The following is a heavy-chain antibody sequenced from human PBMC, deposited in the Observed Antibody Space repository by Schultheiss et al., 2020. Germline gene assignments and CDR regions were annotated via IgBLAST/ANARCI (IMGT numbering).Heavy chain of an antibody. CDR2: ISSSSSYI. V-gene: IGHV3-21*01. CDR1: GFTFSSYS. J-gene: IGHJ4*02. Sequence: GESLKISCAASGFTFSSYSMNWVRQAPGKGLEWVSSISSSSSYIYYADSVKGRFTISRDNAKNSLYLQMNSLRAEDTAVYYCARVVSNIHIDYWGQGTLVTVSS. D-gene: IGHD2-21*01. CDR3: ARVVSNIHIDY.